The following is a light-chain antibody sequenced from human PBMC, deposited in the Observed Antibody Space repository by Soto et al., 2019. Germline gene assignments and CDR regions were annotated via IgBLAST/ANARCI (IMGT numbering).Light chain of an antibody. CDR1: QSLLHSNGYNY. V-gene: IGKV2-28*01. CDR3: MQALQTFIFT. CDR2: LGS. J-gene: IGKJ3*01. Sequence: DIVMTQSPLSLPVTPGEPASISCRSSQSLLHSNGYNYLDWYLQKPGQSPQPLIYLGSNRASGVPDRLSGSGSGTDFTLKISRVEAEDVGVYYCMQALQTFIFTFGPGTKVDIK.